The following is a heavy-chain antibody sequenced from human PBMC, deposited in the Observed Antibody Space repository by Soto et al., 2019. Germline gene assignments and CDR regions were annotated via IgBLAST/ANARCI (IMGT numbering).Heavy chain of an antibody. D-gene: IGHD3-3*01. J-gene: IGHJ6*02. V-gene: IGHV1-69*13. CDR1: GGTFSSYA. Sequence: ASVKVSCKASGGTFSSYAISWVRQAPGQGLEWMGGIIPIFGTANYAQKFQGRVTITADESTSTAYMELSSLRSEDTAVYYCARVVRHYDFWSGYSGPIDYYYYGMDVWGQGTTVTVSS. CDR3: ARVVRHYDFWSGYSGPIDYYYYGMDV. CDR2: IIPIFGTA.